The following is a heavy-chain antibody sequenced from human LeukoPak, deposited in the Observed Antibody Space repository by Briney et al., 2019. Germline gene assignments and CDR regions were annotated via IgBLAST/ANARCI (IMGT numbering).Heavy chain of an antibody. CDR3: ARGGDRRGFDY. CDR1: GGSISSGNFF. V-gene: IGHV4-31*03. CDR2: ISYSGST. D-gene: IGHD1-14*01. Sequence: SETLSLTCTVSGGSISSGNFFWSWLRQRPGKGLEWSGYISYSGSTYYNPSLKSRVTISVDTSKNQLSLKLSSVTAADTAVYYCARGGDRRGFDYWGQGTLVTVSS. J-gene: IGHJ4*02.